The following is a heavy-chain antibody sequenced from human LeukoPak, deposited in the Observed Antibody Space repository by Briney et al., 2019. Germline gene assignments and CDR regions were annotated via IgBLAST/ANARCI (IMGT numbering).Heavy chain of an antibody. CDR2: ISGSGGST. Sequence: GGSLRLSCAASGFTFSSYAMSWVRQAPGKGLEWVSAISGSGGSTYYADSVKGRFTISRDNSKDTLYLQMNSLRAEDTALYYCAKDRPFPYGTDVWGQGTTVTVSS. CDR1: GFTFSSYA. J-gene: IGHJ6*02. CDR3: AKDRPFPYGTDV. V-gene: IGHV3-23*01.